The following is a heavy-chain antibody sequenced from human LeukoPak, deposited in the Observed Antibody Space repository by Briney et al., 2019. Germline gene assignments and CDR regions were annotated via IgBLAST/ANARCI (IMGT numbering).Heavy chain of an antibody. Sequence: GGSLRLSCAASGFTFSSYGMHWVRQAPGKGLEWAAFIRYDGSNKYYADSVKGRFTISRDNSKNTLYLQMNSLRAEDTAVYYCATAGYPNFDYWGQGTLVTVSS. J-gene: IGHJ4*02. CDR3: ATAGYPNFDY. CDR1: GFTFSSYG. V-gene: IGHV3-30*02. CDR2: IRYDGSNK. D-gene: IGHD6-25*01.